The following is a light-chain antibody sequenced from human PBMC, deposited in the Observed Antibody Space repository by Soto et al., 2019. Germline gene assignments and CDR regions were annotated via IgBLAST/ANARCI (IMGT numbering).Light chain of an antibody. CDR3: CSDAAAVV. CDR1: SSDVGSYNL. J-gene: IGLJ2*01. Sequence: QSALTQPASVSGSPGQSITISCTGTSSDVGSYNLVSWYQQHPGKAPKLMIYEGSKRPSGVSNRFSGSKSGNTASLTISGLQAEDEADYYCCSDAAAVVFGGGTKVTVL. CDR2: EGS. V-gene: IGLV2-23*01.